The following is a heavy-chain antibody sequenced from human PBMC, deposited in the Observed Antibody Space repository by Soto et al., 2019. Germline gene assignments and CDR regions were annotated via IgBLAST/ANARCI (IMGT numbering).Heavy chain of an antibody. V-gene: IGHV1-18*04. CDR2: ISAYNGNT. D-gene: IGHD5-18*01. Sequence: ASVKVSCKASGYTFTSYGISWVRQAPGQGLEWMGWISAYNGNTNYAQKFQGRVTMTTDTSTSTAYMELRSLRSDDTAVYYCARDLRGYSRSGAFDIWGQGTMVTVSS. CDR3: ARDLRGYSRSGAFDI. CDR1: GYTFTSYG. J-gene: IGHJ3*02.